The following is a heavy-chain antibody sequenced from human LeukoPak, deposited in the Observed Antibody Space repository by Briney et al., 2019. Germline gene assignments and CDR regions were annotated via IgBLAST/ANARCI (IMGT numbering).Heavy chain of an antibody. J-gene: IGHJ4*02. CDR2: ISGSGSST. Sequence: GGSLRLSCAASGFTFSSYAMSWVRQAPGKGLAWVSAISGSGSSTYYADSVKGRFTISRDNSKSTLYLQLNSLRAEDTAVYYCATDGQVWFQGGLDYWGQGTLVTVSS. CDR1: GFTFSSYA. CDR3: ATDGQVWFQGGLDY. D-gene: IGHD3/OR15-3a*01. V-gene: IGHV3-23*01.